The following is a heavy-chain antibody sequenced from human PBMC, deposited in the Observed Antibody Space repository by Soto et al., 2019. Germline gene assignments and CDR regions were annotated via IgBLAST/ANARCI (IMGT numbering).Heavy chain of an antibody. CDR1: GGSISSYY. CDR2: IYYSGST. D-gene: IGHD3-10*01. V-gene: IGHV4-59*01. CDR3: ARELTLETTGRYYYYYGMDG. Sequence: QVQLQESGPGLVKPSETLSLTCTVSGGSISSYYWSWIRQPPGKGLEWIGYIYYSGSTNYNPSLKSRVTMSVDTSKNQFSLKLSSVTAADTAVYYCARELTLETTGRYYYYYGMDGWGQGTTVTLSS. J-gene: IGHJ6*02.